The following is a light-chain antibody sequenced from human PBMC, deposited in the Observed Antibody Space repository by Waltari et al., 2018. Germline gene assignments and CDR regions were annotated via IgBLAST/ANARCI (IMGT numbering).Light chain of an antibody. V-gene: IGKV4-1*01. CDR3: QQYYNTPYT. Sequence: DIVMTQSPDSLAVSLGERATMNCKSSQTVFYSRDNKNYVAWYQQKPGQPPKLLIYWASARESGVPDRFGGSGSGTDFTLTISSLQAEDVAVYYCQQYYNTPYTFGQGTKLEIK. CDR2: WAS. J-gene: IGKJ2*01. CDR1: QTVFYSRDNKNY.